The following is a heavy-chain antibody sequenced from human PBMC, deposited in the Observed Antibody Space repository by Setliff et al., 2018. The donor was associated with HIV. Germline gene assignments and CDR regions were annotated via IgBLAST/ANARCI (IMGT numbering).Heavy chain of an antibody. CDR1: GVYISNYH. V-gene: IGHV4-4*08. D-gene: IGHD3-9*01. Sequence: PSETLSLTCTISGVYISNYHWGWIRQPPGRGLEWIGSIHTTGSPKNNPSLQSRVPISIDMAKSLFSLELSSVTAADTAVYYCARLLEGPDYSSDFRYFDWFPDVWGQGTLVTVSS. CDR3: ARLLEGPDYSSDFRYFDWFPDV. J-gene: IGHJ4*02. CDR2: IHTTGSP.